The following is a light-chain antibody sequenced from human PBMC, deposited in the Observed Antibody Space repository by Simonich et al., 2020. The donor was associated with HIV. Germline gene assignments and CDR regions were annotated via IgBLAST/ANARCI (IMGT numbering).Light chain of an antibody. Sequence: DIVVTQSPDSLAVSPGERATLSCRASQSVSSNLAWYEQKPGQAPRLLIYGASTRATGIPARFSGSGSGTEFTLTISSLQSEDFAVYYCQQRSNWPPEYTFGQGTKLEIK. CDR2: GAS. CDR1: QSVSSN. CDR3: QQRSNWPPEYT. V-gene: IGKV3-15*01. J-gene: IGKJ2*01.